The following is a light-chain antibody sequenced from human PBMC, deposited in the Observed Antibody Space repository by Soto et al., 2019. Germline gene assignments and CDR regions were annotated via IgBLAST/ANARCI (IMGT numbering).Light chain of an antibody. CDR1: QSVSSN. J-gene: IGKJ1*01. CDR2: GAS. Sequence: IVMTQSPATLSVSPGERATLSCRASQSVSSNLAWYQQKPGQAPRLLIYGASTRATGIPARFSGSGSGTEFTLTISSLQSEDFAVYYCQQYNNWPPKFGQGTTVDIK. V-gene: IGKV3-15*01. CDR3: QQYNNWPPK.